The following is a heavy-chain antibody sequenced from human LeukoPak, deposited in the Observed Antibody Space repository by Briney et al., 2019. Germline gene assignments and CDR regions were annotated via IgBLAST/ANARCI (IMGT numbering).Heavy chain of an antibody. CDR2: INRSGST. CDR1: GGSFSGYY. J-gene: IGHJ3*02. D-gene: IGHD3-3*01. CDR3: ARVMGATYYDFWSGYPYDAFDI. V-gene: IGHV4-34*01. Sequence: SETLSLTCAVYGGSFSGYYWSWIRQPPGKGLEWIGEINRSGSTNYNPSLKSRVTISVDTSKNQFSLKLSSVTAADTAVYYCARVMGATYYDFWSGYPYDAFDIWGQGTMVTVSS.